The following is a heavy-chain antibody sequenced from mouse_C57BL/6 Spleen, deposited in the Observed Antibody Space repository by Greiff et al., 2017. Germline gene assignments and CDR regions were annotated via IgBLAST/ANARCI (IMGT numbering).Heavy chain of an antibody. CDR3: ALITTVVATEGFAD. CDR1: GYTFTSYW. J-gene: IGHJ3*01. Sequence: QVQLQQPGAELVKPGASVKLSCKASGYTFTSYWMQWVKQRPGQGLEWIGEIDPSDSYTNYNQKFKGKATLTVDTSSSTAYMQLSSLTSEDSAVYYCALITTVVATEGFADWGQGTLVTVSA. CDR2: IDPSDSYT. V-gene: IGHV1-50*01. D-gene: IGHD1-1*01.